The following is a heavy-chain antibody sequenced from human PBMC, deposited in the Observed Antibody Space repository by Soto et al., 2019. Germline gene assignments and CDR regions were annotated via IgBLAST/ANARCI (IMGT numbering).Heavy chain of an antibody. J-gene: IGHJ4*02. CDR1: RASLSSGGYY. CDR3: ARDRYGDYYAY. V-gene: IGHV4-31*03. CDR2: IYFDGMT. D-gene: IGHD3-22*01. Sequence: QVQLLESGPGLVKPSQTLSLSCIVSRASLSSGGYYWNWIRQHPGKGLEWIGYIYFDGMTYYNPSLESRVTMSIDASKNQFSLHLSSVTAADTAVYYCARDRYGDYYAYWGQGILVTVSS.